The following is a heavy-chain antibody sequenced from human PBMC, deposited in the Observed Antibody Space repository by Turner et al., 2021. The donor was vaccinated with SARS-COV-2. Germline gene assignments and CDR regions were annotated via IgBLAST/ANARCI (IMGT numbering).Heavy chain of an antibody. CDR1: GGTFSSYA. Sequence: QVQLVQSGAEVKKPGSPVKVACKASGGTFSSYAISWVRQAPGQGLGWMGGIIPIFGTANYAQKIQGRVTITADKSTSTAYMELSSLRSEDTAVYYCASSRVGATPLDYWGQGTLVTVSS. J-gene: IGHJ4*02. V-gene: IGHV1-69*06. CDR2: IIPIFGTA. D-gene: IGHD1-26*01. CDR3: ASSRVGATPLDY.